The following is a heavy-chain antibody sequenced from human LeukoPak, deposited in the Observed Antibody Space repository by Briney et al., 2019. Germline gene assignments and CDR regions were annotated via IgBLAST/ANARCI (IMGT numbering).Heavy chain of an antibody. CDR3: VRGGPSTWS. J-gene: IGHJ5*02. D-gene: IGHD2-15*01. CDR2: INDDGSDT. CDR1: GFTFKLYW. Sequence: PGGSLRLSCAASGFTFKLYWMHWVRQVPGKRPVWVSRINDDGSDTIYADPVRGRFTISRDDAKNTVYLQMNNLRAEDTAVYYCVRGGPSTWSWGQGTLVTVSS. V-gene: IGHV3-74*01.